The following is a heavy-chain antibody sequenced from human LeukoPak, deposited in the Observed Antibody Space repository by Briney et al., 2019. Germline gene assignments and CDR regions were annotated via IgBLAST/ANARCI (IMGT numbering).Heavy chain of an antibody. CDR3: AKVQHFGVDWFDA. CDR2: IRYDGSNK. V-gene: IGHV3-30*02. J-gene: IGHJ5*02. Sequence: GGSLRLSCAASGFTFSSYGMHWVRQTPGKGLEWVAFIRYDGSNKYYADSVKGRFTISRDNSKNTLYLQMNSLRAEDTAVYYCAKVQHFGVDWFDAWGQGSLVTVSS. CDR1: GFTFSSYG. D-gene: IGHD3-3*01.